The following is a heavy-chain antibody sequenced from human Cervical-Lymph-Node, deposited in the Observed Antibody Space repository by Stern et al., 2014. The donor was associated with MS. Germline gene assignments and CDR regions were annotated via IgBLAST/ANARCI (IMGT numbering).Heavy chain of an antibody. CDR3: VKDQWELFGAFDN. Sequence: VQLVESGGGVVQPGRSLRLSCAASGFIFSRYAMHWVRQAPGKGLEWVAVTSYDDSKTYYADSVKGRFTISRDNSKNTLFLQLNNVRPEDTAVYYCVKDQWELFGAFDNWGQGTLVTVSS. V-gene: IGHV3-30*18. CDR1: GFIFSRYA. D-gene: IGHD1-7*01. CDR2: TSYDDSKT. J-gene: IGHJ4*02.